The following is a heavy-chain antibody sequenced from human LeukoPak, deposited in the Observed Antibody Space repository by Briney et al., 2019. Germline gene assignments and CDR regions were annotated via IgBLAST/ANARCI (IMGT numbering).Heavy chain of an antibody. CDR3: ARLGWFGEFGY. V-gene: IGHV4-30-2*01. Sequence: SETLSLTCAVSGGSISSGGYSWSWIRQPPGKGLEWIGYIYHRGSTYYNPSLKSRVTISVDRSKNQFSLKLSSVTAADTAVYYCARLGWFGEFGYWGQGTLVTVSS. CDR1: GGSISSGGYS. D-gene: IGHD3-10*01. CDR2: IYHRGST. J-gene: IGHJ4*02.